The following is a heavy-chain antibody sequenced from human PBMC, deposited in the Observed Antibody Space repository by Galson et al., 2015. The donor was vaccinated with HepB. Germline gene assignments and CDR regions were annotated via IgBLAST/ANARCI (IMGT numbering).Heavy chain of an antibody. CDR1: GFSFSDYT. V-gene: IGHV3-21*01. Sequence: SLRLSCAASGFSFSDYTVNWVRQAPGKGLEWVSSISGSSSWLYYADSVKGRFIISRDNSQGSLDLQMNSLRAEDTAVYYCARGRGDDHLGVFDIWGQGTMVTVSS. CDR2: ISGSSSWL. CDR3: ARGRGDDHLGVFDI. D-gene: IGHD5-12*01. J-gene: IGHJ3*02.